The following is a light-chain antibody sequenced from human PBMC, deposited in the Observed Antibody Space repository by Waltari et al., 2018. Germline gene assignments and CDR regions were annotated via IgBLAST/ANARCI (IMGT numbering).Light chain of an antibody. CDR2: SKN. Sequence: QSVLTQPPSASGTPGQRVTISCSGSSSNIGSNTVNWYQQLPGTAPKLLTSSKNQRPSGVPDRFSGSKSGTSASLAISGLQSEDEADYYCAAWDDSLNGPVFGGGTKLTVL. J-gene: IGLJ2*01. CDR1: SSNIGSNT. CDR3: AAWDDSLNGPV. V-gene: IGLV1-44*01.